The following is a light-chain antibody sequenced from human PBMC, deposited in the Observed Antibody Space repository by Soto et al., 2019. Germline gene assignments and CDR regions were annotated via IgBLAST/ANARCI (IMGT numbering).Light chain of an antibody. CDR1: QRISGW. V-gene: IGKV1-12*01. CDR3: QQANSFPLT. J-gene: IGKJ5*01. CDR2: AAS. Sequence: DIQMTQSPSSLSASVGDTVTITCRASQRISGWLAWHQQKTGKAPNILIYAASTLQSGVPSRFRGSGSGTNFTLTISRLQPEDFETYYCQQANSFPLTFGQGTRLEIK.